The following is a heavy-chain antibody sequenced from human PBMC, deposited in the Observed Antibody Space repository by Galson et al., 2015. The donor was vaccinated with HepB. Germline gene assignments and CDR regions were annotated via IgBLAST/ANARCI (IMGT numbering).Heavy chain of an antibody. J-gene: IGHJ6*02. CDR1: GYTFTTYD. CDR2: MSPKSGDT. CDR3: ARYADSSGIRYCPYGLDV. Sequence: SVKVSCKASGYTFTTYDINWVRQATGQGLEWMGWMSPKSGDTGYAQKFQGRVTMTRNTSISTAYMELSSLTSDDTAVYYCARYADSSGIRYCPYGLDVWGQGTTVTVSS. V-gene: IGHV1-8*01. D-gene: IGHD2-2*01.